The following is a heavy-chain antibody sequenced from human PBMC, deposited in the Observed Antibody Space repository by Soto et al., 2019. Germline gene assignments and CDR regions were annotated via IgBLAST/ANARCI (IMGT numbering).Heavy chain of an antibody. J-gene: IGHJ4*02. V-gene: IGHV3-48*01. CDR2: ISSSSTI. CDR3: ARERGSGWTFDY. Sequence: GGSLRLSCAASGFTFSTYSMNWVRQAPGKGLEWVSSISSSSTIYYADSVKGRFTISRDNVQNSLYLQMHSLRAEDTAVCYCARERGSGWTFDYWGQGTLVTVSS. CDR1: GFTFSTYS. D-gene: IGHD6-19*01.